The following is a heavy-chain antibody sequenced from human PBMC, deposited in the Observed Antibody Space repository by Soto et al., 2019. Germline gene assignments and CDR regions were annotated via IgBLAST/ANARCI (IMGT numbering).Heavy chain of an antibody. J-gene: IGHJ6*02. CDR1: GGSVNNANYF. CDR2: IYYSGST. Sequence: QVRLEESGPGLVKPSETLSLICSVSGGSVNNANYFWNWIRHHPENGLEWIGYIYYSGSTRYNPSFKTRAILSIDTSKKQFSLRLNAVTVADTAVYFCARDADYGGSRGGMDVWGRGTTVTVSS. D-gene: IGHD4-17*01. V-gene: IGHV4-31*03. CDR3: ARDADYGGSRGGMDV.